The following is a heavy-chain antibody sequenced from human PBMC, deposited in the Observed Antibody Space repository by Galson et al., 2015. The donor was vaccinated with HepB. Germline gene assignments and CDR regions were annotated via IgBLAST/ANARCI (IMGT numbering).Heavy chain of an antibody. D-gene: IGHD3-16*01. J-gene: IGHJ6*04. CDR3: ARDRLHLGDPMDV. CDR2: IIPIFGTA. V-gene: IGHV1-69*13. CDR1: GGTFSSYA. Sequence: SVKVSCKASGGTFSSYAISWVRQAPGQGLEWMGGIIPIFGTANYAQKFQGRVTITADEPTSTAYMELSSLRSEDTAVYYCARDRLHLGDPMDVWGKGTTVTVSS.